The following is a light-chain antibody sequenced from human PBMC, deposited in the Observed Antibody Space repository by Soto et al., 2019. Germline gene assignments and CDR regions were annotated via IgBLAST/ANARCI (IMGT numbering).Light chain of an antibody. V-gene: IGLV2-11*01. Sequence: QSALTQPRSVSGSPGQSVTISCTATGSDVGDSSHVSWYQLHPGTAPKLLIYGNSNRPSGVPDRFSGSKSGTSASLAINGLQAEDEAHYYCQSYDNSLSGSWVFGGGTKLTVL. CDR3: QSYDNSLSGSWV. CDR2: GNS. CDR1: GSDVGDSSH. J-gene: IGLJ3*02.